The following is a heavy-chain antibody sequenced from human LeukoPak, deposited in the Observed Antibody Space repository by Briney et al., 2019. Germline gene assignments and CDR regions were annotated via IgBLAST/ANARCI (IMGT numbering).Heavy chain of an antibody. CDR2: IYYSGST. Sequence: PSETLSLTCTVSGGSISSSSYYWGWIRQPPGKGLEWIGSIYYSGSTYYNPSLKSRVTISVDTSKNQFSLKLSSVTAEDTAVYYCARVLMVRGGEYYYMDVWGKGTTVTVSS. J-gene: IGHJ6*03. CDR3: ARVLMVRGGEYYYMDV. V-gene: IGHV4-39*01. D-gene: IGHD3-10*01. CDR1: GGSISSSSYY.